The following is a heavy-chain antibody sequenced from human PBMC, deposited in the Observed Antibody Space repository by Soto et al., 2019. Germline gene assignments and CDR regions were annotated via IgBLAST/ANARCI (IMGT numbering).Heavy chain of an antibody. V-gene: IGHV3-23*01. CDR2: ISGSGGST. Sequence: GGSRRLSCAASGFTFSSYAMSWVRQAPGKGLEWVSAISGSGGSTYYADSVKGRFTISRDNSKNTLYLQMNSLRAEDTAVYYCAKDRELRFLEWLSPNSYGMDVWGQGTTVTVSS. CDR3: AKDRELRFLEWLSPNSYGMDV. D-gene: IGHD3-3*01. J-gene: IGHJ6*02. CDR1: GFTFSSYA.